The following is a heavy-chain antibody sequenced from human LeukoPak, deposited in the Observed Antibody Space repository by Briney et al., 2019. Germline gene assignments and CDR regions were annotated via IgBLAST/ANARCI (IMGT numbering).Heavy chain of an antibody. D-gene: IGHD3-10*01. J-gene: IGHJ6*03. CDR3: ARDIITYYYGSGSYYYYYMDV. Sequence: GGSLRLSCAASGFTFSSYSMNWVRQAPGKGLEWVSYISSSSSTIYYADSVKGRFTISRDNAKNSLYLQMNSLRAEDTAVYYCARDIITYYYGSGSYYYYYMDVWGKGTTVTISS. CDR1: GFTFSSYS. V-gene: IGHV3-48*01. CDR2: ISSSSSTI.